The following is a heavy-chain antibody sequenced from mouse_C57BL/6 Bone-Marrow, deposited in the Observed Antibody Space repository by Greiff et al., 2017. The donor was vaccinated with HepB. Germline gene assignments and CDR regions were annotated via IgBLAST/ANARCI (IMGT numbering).Heavy chain of an antibody. J-gene: IGHJ1*03. Sequence: QVQLKESGAELVKPGASVKLSCKASGYTFTEYTIHWVKQRSGQGLEWIGWFYPGSGSIKYNEKFKDKATLTADKSSSTVYMELSRLTSEDSAVYSCARHEGDYYGSSYPSYWYFDVWGTGTTVTVSS. D-gene: IGHD1-1*01. CDR2: FYPGSGSI. CDR3: ARHEGDYYGSSYPSYWYFDV. CDR1: GYTFTEYT. V-gene: IGHV1-62-2*01.